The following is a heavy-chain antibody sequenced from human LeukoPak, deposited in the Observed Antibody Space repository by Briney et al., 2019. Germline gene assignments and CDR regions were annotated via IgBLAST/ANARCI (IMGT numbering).Heavy chain of an antibody. J-gene: IGHJ5*02. V-gene: IGHV3-23*01. CDR2: ISGGGGST. CDR1: EFTFSSYA. CDR3: AKGHYYGSGSPSNWFDP. D-gene: IGHD3-10*01. Sequence: GGSLRLSCAASEFTFSSYAMSWVCQAPGKGLEWVSAISGGGGSTYYADSVKGRFTISRDNSKNTVYLQMNSLRAEDTAVYYCAKGHYYGSGSPSNWFDPWGQGTLVTVSS.